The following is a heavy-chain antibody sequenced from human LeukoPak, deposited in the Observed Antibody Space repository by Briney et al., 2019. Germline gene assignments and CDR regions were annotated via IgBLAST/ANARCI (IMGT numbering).Heavy chain of an antibody. D-gene: IGHD4-17*01. J-gene: IGHJ4*02. CDR3: ARDGTTNFDY. V-gene: IGHV4-31*03. Sequence: SQTLSLTCTVSGGSISSGGYYWNWIRQHPGKGLEWIGYIYYSGSTYYNPSLKSRVTISVDTSKNQFSLKLSSVTAADTAVYYCARDGTTNFDYWGQGTLVTVSS. CDR1: GGSISSGGYY. CDR2: IYYSGST.